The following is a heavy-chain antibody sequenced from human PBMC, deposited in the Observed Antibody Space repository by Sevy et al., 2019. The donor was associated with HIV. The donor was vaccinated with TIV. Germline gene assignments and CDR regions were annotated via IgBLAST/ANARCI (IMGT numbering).Heavy chain of an antibody. V-gene: IGHV1-2*02. Sequence: ASVKVSCKSVGYTFTDYYLHWVRQAPGQGLEWMAWINPNNGASRSAEKFQGRITLTRDMSISTAYMELSRLRSDDTAIYFCTGDDIYTHPWEFDWWGHGARVTVSS. CDR1: GYTFTDYY. J-gene: IGHJ4*01. CDR3: TGDDIYTHPWEFDW. CDR2: INPNNGAS. D-gene: IGHD1-26*01.